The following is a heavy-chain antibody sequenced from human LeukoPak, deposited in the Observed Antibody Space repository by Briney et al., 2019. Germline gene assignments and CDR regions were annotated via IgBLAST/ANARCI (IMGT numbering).Heavy chain of an antibody. Sequence: ASVKVSCKASGYTFTGYYIHWVRQAPGQGLEWMGWINPNSGGTNYAQKFQGRVTMTRDTSIRTAYMELSRLRSDDTVMYYCARYYIEGRCFDYWGQGTLVTVSS. J-gene: IGHJ4*02. D-gene: IGHD3-10*01. V-gene: IGHV1-2*02. CDR1: GYTFTGYY. CDR2: INPNSGGT. CDR3: ARYYIEGRCFDY.